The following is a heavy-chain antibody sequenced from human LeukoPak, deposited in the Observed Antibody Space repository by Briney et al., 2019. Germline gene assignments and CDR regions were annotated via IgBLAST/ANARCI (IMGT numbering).Heavy chain of an antibody. CDR2: ISGSGGTT. J-gene: IGHJ4*02. Sequence: GGSLRLSCEASGFTFSTYVMSWVPQAPGKGLECVSSISGSGGTTYYADSVKGRFTISRDNSKNTVYLPMSSLTVEDTAIYYCAKEKLRYYDYWGQGALVTVSS. D-gene: IGHD3-16*01. CDR1: GFTFSTYV. V-gene: IGHV3-23*01. CDR3: AKEKLRYYDY.